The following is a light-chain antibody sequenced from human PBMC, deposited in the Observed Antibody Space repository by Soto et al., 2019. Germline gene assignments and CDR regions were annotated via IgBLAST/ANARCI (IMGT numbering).Light chain of an antibody. J-gene: IGKJ1*01. V-gene: IGKV3-20*01. CDR2: GAS. CDR3: QPYCSSGT. CDR1: QSVGINY. Sequence: EILWTQAPGTLSVSAGERATLSCMASQSVGINYLACYQQPPGQAPRLLIYGASNRATGIPDRFSGSGSGTDFTLTISRLEPEDFAVYYSQPYCSSGTFGQGTKVDTK.